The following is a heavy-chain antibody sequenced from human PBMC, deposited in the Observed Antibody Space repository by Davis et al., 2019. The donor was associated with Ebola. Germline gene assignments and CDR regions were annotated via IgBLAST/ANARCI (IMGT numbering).Heavy chain of an antibody. CDR3: ARHPITRYCSSTSCRDGWFDP. J-gene: IGHJ5*02. D-gene: IGHD2-2*01. CDR1: GYSFTSYW. Sequence: GESLKISCQGSGYSFTSYWIGWVRQMPGKGLEWMGIIYPGYSDTRYSPSFQGQVTISADKSISTAYLQWSSLKASDTAMYYCARHPITRYCSSTSCRDGWFDPWGQGTLVTVSS. V-gene: IGHV5-51*01. CDR2: IYPGYSDT.